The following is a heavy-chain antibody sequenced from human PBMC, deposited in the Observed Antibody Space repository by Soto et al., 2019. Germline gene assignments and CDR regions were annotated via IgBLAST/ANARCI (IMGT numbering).Heavy chain of an antibody. D-gene: IGHD3-22*01. V-gene: IGHV4-59*01. CDR1: GGSISGYY. CDR3: ARITESHFSYYDSTSYYYLFDY. J-gene: IGHJ4*02. Sequence: TLSLTCTVSGGSISGYYWSWIRQFPGKGLEWIGYIHFSGSTDYNPSLKSRVTISVDTSKDQFSLKLTSVTAADTAVYYCARITESHFSYYDSTSYYYLFDYWGQGTLVTVSS. CDR2: IHFSGST.